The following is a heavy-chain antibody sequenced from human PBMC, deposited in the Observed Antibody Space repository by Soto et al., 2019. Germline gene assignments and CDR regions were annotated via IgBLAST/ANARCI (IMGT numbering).Heavy chain of an antibody. D-gene: IGHD3-3*01. CDR3: ARGYRGIPLFGVVRGAFDI. Sequence: PSETLSLTCAVYGGSFSGYYWSWIRQPPGKGLEWIGEINHSGSTNYNPSLKSRVTISVDTSKNQFSLKLSSVTAADTAVYYCARGYRGIPLFGVVRGAFDIWGQGTMVTVSS. J-gene: IGHJ3*02. CDR2: INHSGST. CDR1: GGSFSGYY. V-gene: IGHV4-34*01.